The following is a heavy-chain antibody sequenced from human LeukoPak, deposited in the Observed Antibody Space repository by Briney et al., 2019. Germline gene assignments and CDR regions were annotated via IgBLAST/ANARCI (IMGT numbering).Heavy chain of an antibody. D-gene: IGHD5-18*01. J-gene: IGHJ4*02. CDR2: ISSSGNTI. Sequence: GGSLRLSCAASGFTFSSYSMNWVRQAPGKGLEWVSYISSSGNTIDYADSVKGRFTISRDNAKNSLSLQMNNLRAEDTAVYYCARCRGYSYGYEDFWGQGTLVTVSS. V-gene: IGHV3-48*04. CDR3: ARCRGYSYGYEDF. CDR1: GFTFSSYS.